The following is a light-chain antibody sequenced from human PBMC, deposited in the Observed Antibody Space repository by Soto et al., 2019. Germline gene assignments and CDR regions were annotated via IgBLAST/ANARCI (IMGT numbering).Light chain of an antibody. J-gene: IGKJ2*01. V-gene: IGKV1-8*01. CDR2: AAS. CDR3: QQYYSYPS. CDR1: QGISSY. Sequence: AIRMTQSPSSLSASTGDRVTITCRASQGISSYLAWYQQKPGKAPKLLIYAASTLQSGVTSRFSGSGSGTDFTLTISCLQSEDFATYYCQQYYSYPSFGQGTKLEIK.